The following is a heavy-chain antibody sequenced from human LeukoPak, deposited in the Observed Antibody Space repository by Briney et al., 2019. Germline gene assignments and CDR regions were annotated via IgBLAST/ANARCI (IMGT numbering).Heavy chain of an antibody. Sequence: SETLSLTCAESGDSISNNYGSWIWPRPGKGLERIVYIYTRGGTNYNPALKSRVTISVNTSKNQFSLKLYSVTAADTAVYYCAGTPYCSSDNCYRFYNGNDAFNIWGQGTKVTVSS. CDR1: GDSISNNY. D-gene: IGHD2-2*01. V-gene: IGHV4-4*09. CDR3: AGTPYCSSDNCYRFYNGNDAFNI. J-gene: IGHJ3*02. CDR2: IYTRGGT.